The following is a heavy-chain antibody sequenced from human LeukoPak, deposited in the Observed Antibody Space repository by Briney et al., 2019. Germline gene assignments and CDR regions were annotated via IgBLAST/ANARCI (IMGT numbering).Heavy chain of an antibody. CDR2: ISYSWRT. J-gene: IGHJ5*02. Sequence: SETLSLTCTVSGGSITNSHFFWSWVRRPPGKGLEWIGSISYSWRTFYNPSLRSRVTIYVESSRNQSSLRLNSVTAADTAVYYCARLGTGYDSSGYSIGWFDPWGQGTLVTVSS. V-gene: IGHV4-39*01. CDR3: ARLGTGYDSSGYSIGWFDP. CDR1: GGSITNSHFF. D-gene: IGHD3-22*01.